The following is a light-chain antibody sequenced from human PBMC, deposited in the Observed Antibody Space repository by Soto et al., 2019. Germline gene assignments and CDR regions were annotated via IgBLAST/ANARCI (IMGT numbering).Light chain of an antibody. CDR3: QLRSRWPPP. V-gene: IGKV3-11*01. J-gene: IGKJ4*01. CDR2: DAS. CDR1: QSISTY. Sequence: EVVLTQSPATLSLSPGERATLSCRASQSISTYLAWYQQKPGQAPRLLIYDASRRAPGIPARFSGSGSGTDFTLTISGLEPEDFAFYYCQLRSRWPPPFGGGTKVEI.